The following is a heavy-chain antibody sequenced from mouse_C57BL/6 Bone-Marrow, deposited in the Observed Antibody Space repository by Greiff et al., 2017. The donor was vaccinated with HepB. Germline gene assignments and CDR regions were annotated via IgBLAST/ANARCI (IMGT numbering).Heavy chain of an antibody. CDR3: ARDWFAY. CDR2: IYPGSGST. CDR1: GYTFTSYW. J-gene: IGHJ3*01. Sequence: QVQLKQPGAELVKPGASVTMSCKASGYTFTSYWITWVKQRPGQGLEWIGDIYPGSGSTNYNEKFKSKATLTVDTSSSTAYMQLSSLTSEDSAVYYCARDWFAYWGQGTLVTVSA. V-gene: IGHV1-55*01.